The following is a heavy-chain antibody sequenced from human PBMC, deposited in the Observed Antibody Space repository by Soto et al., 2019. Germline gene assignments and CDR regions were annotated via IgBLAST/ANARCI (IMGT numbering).Heavy chain of an antibody. Sequence: SETLSLTCTVSGGSISSYYWSWIRQPPGKGLEWIGYIYYSGSTNYNPSLKSRVTISVDTSKNQFSLKLSSVTAADTAVYYCAGQKSIADFAFDPWGQGSLVSVSS. CDR2: IYYSGST. CDR3: AGQKSIADFAFDP. CDR1: GGSISSYY. J-gene: IGHJ5*02. D-gene: IGHD6-6*01. V-gene: IGHV4-59*08.